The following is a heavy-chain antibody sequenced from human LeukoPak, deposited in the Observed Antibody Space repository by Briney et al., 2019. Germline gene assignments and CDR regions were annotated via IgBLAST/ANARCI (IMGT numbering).Heavy chain of an antibody. CDR1: GDSISSSNY. V-gene: IGHV4-39*01. J-gene: IGHJ4*02. Sequence: SETLSLTCTVSGDSISSSNYWGWIRQPPGKGLEWVGDIYYSGRTYNNPSLKSQVTISVDTSKNQFSLKLSSVTAADTAVYYCARRQPAYYFDYWGQGTLVTVSS. CDR2: IYYSGRT. D-gene: IGHD2-2*01. CDR3: ARRQPAYYFDY.